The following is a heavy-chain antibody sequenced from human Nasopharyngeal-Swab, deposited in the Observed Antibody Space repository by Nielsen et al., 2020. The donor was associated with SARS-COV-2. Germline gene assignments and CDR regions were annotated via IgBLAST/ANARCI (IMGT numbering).Heavy chain of an antibody. J-gene: IGHJ5*02. V-gene: IGHV1-69*01. CDR2: TIPIFGTA. D-gene: IGHD5-12*01. Sequence: WVRQAPGKGLEWMGGTIPIFGTANYAQKYQGRVTITADESTSTAYMELSSLRSEDTAVYYCARDSDADSGYDSWAPRTNWFDPWGQGTLVTVSS. CDR3: ARDSDADSGYDSWAPRTNWFDP.